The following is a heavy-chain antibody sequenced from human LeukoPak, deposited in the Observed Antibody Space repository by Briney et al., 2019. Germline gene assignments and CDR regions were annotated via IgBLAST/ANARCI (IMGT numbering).Heavy chain of an antibody. V-gene: IGHV3-23*01. D-gene: IGHD2-2*01. CDR2: ISGSGGST. Sequence: PGGSLRLSCAASGFTFSSYAMSWVRQAPGKGLEWVSAISGSGGSTYYADSVKGRFTISRDNSKNTLYLQMNSLRAEDTAVYYCARGGRGYCSSTSCMTIDYWGQGTLVTVSS. CDR1: GFTFSSYA. J-gene: IGHJ4*02. CDR3: ARGGRGYCSSTSCMTIDY.